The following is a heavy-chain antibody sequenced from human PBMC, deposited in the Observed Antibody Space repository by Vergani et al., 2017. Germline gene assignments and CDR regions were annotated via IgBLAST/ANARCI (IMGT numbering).Heavy chain of an antibody. CDR2: ISAYNGKT. Sequence: QVQLVQSGAEVKKPGASVKVSCKASGYTFTSYGISWVRQAPGQGLEWMGGISAYNGKTNYAQKLQGRVTMTTDTSTSTAYMELRSLRSDDTAVYYCARITPGYSGYDYRCWFDPWGQGTLVTVSS. CDR1: GYTFTSYG. V-gene: IGHV1-18*01. D-gene: IGHD5-12*01. J-gene: IGHJ5*02. CDR3: ARITPGYSGYDYRCWFDP.